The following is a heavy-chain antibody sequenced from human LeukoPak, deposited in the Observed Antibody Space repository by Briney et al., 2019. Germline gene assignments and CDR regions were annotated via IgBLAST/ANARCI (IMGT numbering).Heavy chain of an antibody. CDR1: GGSFSGYY. D-gene: IGHD6-13*01. Sequence: SETLSLTCAVYGGSFSGYYWSWIRQPPGKGLEWIGEINHSGSTNYNPSLKSRVTISVDTSKNQFSLKLGSVTAADTAVYYCARGDGPDSSSWLGLWFDPWGQGTLVTVSS. V-gene: IGHV4-34*01. CDR2: INHSGST. CDR3: ARGDGPDSSSWLGLWFDP. J-gene: IGHJ5*02.